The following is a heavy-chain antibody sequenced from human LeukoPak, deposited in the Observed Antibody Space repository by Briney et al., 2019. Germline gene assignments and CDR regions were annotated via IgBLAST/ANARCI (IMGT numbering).Heavy chain of an antibody. D-gene: IGHD2-2*02. CDR3: ARGGDIVVVPAAIPFDY. J-gene: IGHJ4*02. V-gene: IGHV3-11*01. CDR2: ISSSGSTI. CDR1: GFTFSDYY. Sequence: MPGGSLRLSCAASGFTFSDYYMSWIRQAPGKGLEWVSYISSSGSTIYYADSVKGRFTISRDNAKNSLYLQMNSLRAEDTAVYYCARGGDIVVVPAAIPFDYWGQGTLVTVSS.